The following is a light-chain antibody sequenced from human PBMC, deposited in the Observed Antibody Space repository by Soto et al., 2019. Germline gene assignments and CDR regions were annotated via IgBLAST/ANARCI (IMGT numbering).Light chain of an antibody. Sequence: EVVLTQSPGTLSLSPGERATLSCRASQSTFSTYLAWFQKKPGQSPRLLVYGASSRATGIPDRFSGSGSGTEFTLTIRGLENEDFAVYYCQQYGNSPWTLGQGTRVEMK. CDR2: GAS. V-gene: IGKV3-20*01. CDR3: QQYGNSPWT. J-gene: IGKJ1*01. CDR1: QSTFSTY.